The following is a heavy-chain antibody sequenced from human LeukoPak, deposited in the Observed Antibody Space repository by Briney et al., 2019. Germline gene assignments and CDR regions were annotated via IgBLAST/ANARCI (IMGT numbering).Heavy chain of an antibody. V-gene: IGHV3-21*01. CDR1: GFTFNRYT. D-gene: IGHD4-17*01. CDR3: AREGLYGDYAGH. Sequence: GGSLRLSYAASGFTFNRYTMNWVRQAPGKGLEWVSSIGTGRSYIFYADSVKGRFTISRDNAKNSLFMQMNSLRAEDTAVYYCAREGLYGDYAGHWGQGTLVTVSS. J-gene: IGHJ4*02. CDR2: IGTGRSYI.